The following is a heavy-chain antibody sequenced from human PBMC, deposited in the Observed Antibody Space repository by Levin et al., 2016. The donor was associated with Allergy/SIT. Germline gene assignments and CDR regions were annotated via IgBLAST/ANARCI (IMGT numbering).Heavy chain of an antibody. V-gene: IGHV1-18*01. Sequence: WVRQAPGQGLEWMGWVSAYNGKTDYVQKFQGRVTMTTDTSTSTAYMELRSLRSDDTAVYYCARAPRRTYSFDTAAITLDFWGQGTLVTVSS. J-gene: IGHJ4*02. CDR2: VSAYNGKT. CDR3: ARAPRRTYSFDTAAITLDF. D-gene: IGHD2-2*02.